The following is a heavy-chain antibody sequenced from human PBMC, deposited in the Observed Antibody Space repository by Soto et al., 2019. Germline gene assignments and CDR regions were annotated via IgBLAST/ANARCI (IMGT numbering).Heavy chain of an antibody. Sequence: PSETLSLTCAVYGGSFSGYYWSWIRQPPGKGLEWIGEINHSGSTNYNPSLKSRVTISVDNAKNTLYLQMTSLRAEDTAVYYCTRLQTAEAGPLNWGQGTLVTVSS. CDR2: INHSGST. CDR1: GGSFSGYY. V-gene: IGHV4-34*01. CDR3: TRLQTAEAGPLN. D-gene: IGHD6-13*01. J-gene: IGHJ4*02.